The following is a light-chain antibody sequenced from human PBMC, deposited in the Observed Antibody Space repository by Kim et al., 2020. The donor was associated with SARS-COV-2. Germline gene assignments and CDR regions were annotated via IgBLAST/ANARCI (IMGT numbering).Light chain of an antibody. J-gene: IGLJ3*02. V-gene: IGLV2-11*01. CDR3: CSYAGSHTLEV. CDR2: AVS. Sequence: QSVTISCTGTSSDIGGYNFVSWYQHHPGKAPKLMIFAVSERPSGVPDRFSGSKSGNTASLTISGLQAEDEADYYCCSYAGSHTLEVFGGGTQLTVL. CDR1: SSDIGGYNF.